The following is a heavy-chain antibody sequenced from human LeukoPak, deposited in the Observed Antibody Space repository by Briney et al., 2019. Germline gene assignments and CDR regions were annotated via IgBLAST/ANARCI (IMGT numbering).Heavy chain of an antibody. V-gene: IGHV3-30*02. Sequence: EGSLRLSCAASGFTFSSYSMNWVRQAPGKGLEWVAFIRYDGSNKYYADSVKGRFTISRDNSKNTLYLQMNSLRAEDTAVYYCAWTHNWNYHDAFDIWGQGTMVTVSS. J-gene: IGHJ3*02. CDR3: AWTHNWNYHDAFDI. CDR2: IRYDGSNK. CDR1: GFTFSSYS. D-gene: IGHD1-7*01.